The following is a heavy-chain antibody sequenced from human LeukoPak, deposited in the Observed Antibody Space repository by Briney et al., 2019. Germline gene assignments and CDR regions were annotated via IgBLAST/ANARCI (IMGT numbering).Heavy chain of an antibody. V-gene: IGHV3-53*03. CDR2: IYSGGNT. CDR1: GFTVSNNY. J-gene: IGHJ4*01. CDR3: ARAGFYSGWYVVDF. D-gene: IGHD6-19*01. Sequence: QAGGSLRLSCAASGFTVSNNYMSWVRQRPGKGLEWVSVIYSGGNTYYAGSVRGRFTISRDNSQNTLYLQMNSLRVDDTALYFCARAGFYSGWYVVDFWGHGTLVTVSS.